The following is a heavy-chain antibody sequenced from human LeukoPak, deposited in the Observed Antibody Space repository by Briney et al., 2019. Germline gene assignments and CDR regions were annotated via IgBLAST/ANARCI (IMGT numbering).Heavy chain of an antibody. CDR1: GGSISSPHW. J-gene: IGHJ4*02. V-gene: IGHV4-4*02. CDR3: ARGYSYGNFDY. Sequence: KASETLSLTCAVSGGSISSPHWWSWVRQPPGKGLEWIGEIFHSGTTNYNPSLKSRVAISLDKSKNQFSLNLTSVTAADTAVYFCARGYSYGNFDYWGQGTLVTVSS. D-gene: IGHD5-18*01. CDR2: IFHSGTT.